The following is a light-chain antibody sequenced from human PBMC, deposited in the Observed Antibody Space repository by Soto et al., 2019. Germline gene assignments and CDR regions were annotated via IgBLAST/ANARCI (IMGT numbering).Light chain of an antibody. V-gene: IGKV1-13*02. CDR1: QGISSS. J-gene: IGKJ1*01. Sequence: AIHLTQSPSSLSASVGVRVTVTCRASQGISSSLAWYQQKPGKAPKLLIYDASTLYSGVPSRFSGSGSGTDFTLTITSLQPEDFATYYCQQYKSYWTFGQGTKVDI. CDR2: DAS. CDR3: QQYKSYWT.